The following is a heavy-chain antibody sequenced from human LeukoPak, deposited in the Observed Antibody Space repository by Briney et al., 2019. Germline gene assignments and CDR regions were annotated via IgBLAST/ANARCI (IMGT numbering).Heavy chain of an antibody. V-gene: IGHV3-30*18. J-gene: IGHJ4*02. CDR2: ISYDGSNK. Sequence: GGSLRLSCAASGFTFSSYGMHWVRQAPGKGLEWVAVISYDGSNKYYADSVKGRFTTSRDNSKNTLYLQMNSLRAEDTAIYYCAKLANIKGPFDYWGQGTLVTVSS. D-gene: IGHD1/OR15-1a*01. CDR1: GFTFSSYG. CDR3: AKLANIKGPFDY.